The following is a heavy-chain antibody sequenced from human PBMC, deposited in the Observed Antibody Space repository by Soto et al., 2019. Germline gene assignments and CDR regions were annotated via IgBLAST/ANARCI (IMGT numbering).Heavy chain of an antibody. CDR3: ARDCYYDRRWFDP. CDR2: IIPIFGTA. D-gene: IGHD3-3*01. Sequence: SVKVSCKASGGTFSSYAISWVRQAPGQGLEWMGGIIPIFGTANYAQKFQGRVTITADESTSTAYMELSSLRSEDTAVYYCARDCYYDRRWFDPWGQGTLVTVSS. J-gene: IGHJ5*02. V-gene: IGHV1-69*13. CDR1: GGTFSSYA.